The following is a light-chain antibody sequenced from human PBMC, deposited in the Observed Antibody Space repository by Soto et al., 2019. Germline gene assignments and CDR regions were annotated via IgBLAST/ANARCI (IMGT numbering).Light chain of an antibody. V-gene: IGLV1-44*01. CDR1: SSNIGSSG. CDR3: AAWDESLNGYV. J-gene: IGLJ1*01. CDR2: SNH. Sequence: QSVLTQPPSASGTPGQRVIVSCSGGSSNIGSSGVSWYQQLPGTAPKLLIHSNHQRPSGVPDRFSASKSGTSASLAISGLQSEDEADYYCAAWDESLNGYVFGIGTKVTVL.